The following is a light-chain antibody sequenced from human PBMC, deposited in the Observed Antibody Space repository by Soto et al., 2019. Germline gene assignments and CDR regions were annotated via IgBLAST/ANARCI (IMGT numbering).Light chain of an antibody. CDR2: DTS. CDR1: QSVSSY. Sequence: EIVLTQSRATLSLSPGERATLSCRASQSVSSYLAWYQQKPGQAPRLLIYDTSNRATGIPARFSGSGSGTDFTLTISSLEPEDFAVYYCQQRSNWPSWTFGQGTKVEFK. J-gene: IGKJ1*01. V-gene: IGKV3-11*01. CDR3: QQRSNWPSWT.